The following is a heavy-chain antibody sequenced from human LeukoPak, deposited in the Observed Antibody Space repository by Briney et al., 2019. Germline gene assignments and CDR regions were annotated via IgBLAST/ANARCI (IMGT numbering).Heavy chain of an antibody. CDR2: IKQDGSDK. V-gene: IGHV3-7*01. CDR3: AIIPRAAAGPSARSPFHY. D-gene: IGHD6-13*01. CDR1: GFTFSSYW. J-gene: IGHJ4*02. Sequence: GGSLRLSCEVSGFTFSSYWMNWVRQAPGKGLEWVANIKQDGSDKYYVDSVKGRFTISRDNARNSLYLQMNSLRAEDTAVYYCAIIPRAAAGPSARSPFHYWGQGTLVTVSS.